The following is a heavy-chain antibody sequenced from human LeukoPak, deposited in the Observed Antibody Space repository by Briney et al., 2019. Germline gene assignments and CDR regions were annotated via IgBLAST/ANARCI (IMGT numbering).Heavy chain of an antibody. V-gene: IGHV1-2*02. D-gene: IGHD3-22*01. CDR3: ARVRTYYYDSGGYPDAFDI. CDR1: GYTFTGYY. J-gene: IGHJ3*02. CDR2: INPNSGGT. Sequence: ASVKVSCKASGYTFTGYYMHWVRQAPGQGLEWMGWINPNSGGTNYAQKFQGRVTMTRDTSISTAYMELSRLRSDDTAVYYCARVRTYYYDSGGYPDAFDIWGQGTMVTVSS.